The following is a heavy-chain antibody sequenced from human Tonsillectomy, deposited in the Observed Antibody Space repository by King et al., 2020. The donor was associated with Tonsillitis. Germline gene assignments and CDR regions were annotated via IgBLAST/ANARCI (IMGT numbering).Heavy chain of an antibody. V-gene: IGHV4-39*07. D-gene: IGHD1-1*01. CDR3: ARARTRTADHPFDY. CDR1: GGSISSSSYY. Sequence: QLQESGPGLVKPSETLSLTCTVSGGSISSSSYYWGWIRQPPGKGLEWIGSIYYSGSTYYNPSLKSRVTISVNTSKNQFSLKLSSVTAADTAVYYCARARTRTADHPFDYWGQGTLVTVSS. CDR2: IYYSGST. J-gene: IGHJ4*02.